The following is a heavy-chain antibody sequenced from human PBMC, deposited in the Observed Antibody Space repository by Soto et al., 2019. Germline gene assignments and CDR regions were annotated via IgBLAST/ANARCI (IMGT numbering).Heavy chain of an antibody. CDR3: ARQASYWHGGGGWLDP. V-gene: IGHV3-13*01. CDR1: GLTFSAYD. CDR2: IGTQHDA. D-gene: IGHD2-8*02. Sequence: VQLVESGGGLVQPGGSLRLSCAASGLTFSAYDMHWVRQATGKGLEWVAAIGTQHDAYYPDSVKGRFTISRENAKNSLYLKINSLRAGDTAVYYCARQASYWHGGGGWLDPWGQGTLVTVSS. J-gene: IGHJ5*02.